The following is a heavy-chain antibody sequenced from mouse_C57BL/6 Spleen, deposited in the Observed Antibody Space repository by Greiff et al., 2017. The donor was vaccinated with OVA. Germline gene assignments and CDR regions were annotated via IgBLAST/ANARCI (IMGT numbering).Heavy chain of an antibody. V-gene: IGHV1-26*01. CDR3: ASYSNYPPWFAY. J-gene: IGHJ3*01. CDR2: INPNNGGT. CDR1: GYTFTDYY. D-gene: IGHD2-5*01. Sequence: VQLQQSGPELVKPGASVKISCKASGYTFTDYYMNWVKQSHGKSLEWIGDINPNNGGTSYNQKFKGKATLTVDKSSSTAYMELRSLTSEDSAVYYCASYSNYPPWFAYWGQGTLVTVSA.